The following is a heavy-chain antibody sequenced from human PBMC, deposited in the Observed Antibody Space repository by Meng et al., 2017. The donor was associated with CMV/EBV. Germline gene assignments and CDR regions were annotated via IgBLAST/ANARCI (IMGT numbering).Heavy chain of an antibody. J-gene: IGHJ4*02. Sequence: GGSLRLSCEASGFPFSTFAMSWARQAPGKGLEWVSTISDSAHRTHYADSVRGRFTISRDNSKNTLYLQMSNLRAEGTAIYYCDGSDYWGQGTMVTVSS. CDR3: DGSDY. CDR2: ISDSAHRT. D-gene: IGHD5-24*01. CDR1: GFPFSTFA. V-gene: IGHV3-23*01.